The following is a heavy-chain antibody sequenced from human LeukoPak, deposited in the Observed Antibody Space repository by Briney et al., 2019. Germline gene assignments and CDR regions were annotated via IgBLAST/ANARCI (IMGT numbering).Heavy chain of an antibody. J-gene: IGHJ4*02. CDR2: IWYDGSNK. D-gene: IGHD6-19*01. CDR3: AKDVNGWYFDY. CDR1: GFTFSSYG. V-gene: IGHV3-33*06. Sequence: GRSLRLSCAASGFTFSSYGMHWVRQAPGKGLEWVAVIWYDGSNKYYADSVKGRFTISRDNSKNTLYLQMNSLRAEDTAVYYCAKDVNGWYFDYWGQGTLVTVSS.